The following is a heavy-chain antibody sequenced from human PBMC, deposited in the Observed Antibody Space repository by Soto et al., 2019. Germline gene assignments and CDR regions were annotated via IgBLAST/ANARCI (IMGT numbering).Heavy chain of an antibody. J-gene: IGHJ5*02. D-gene: IGHD3-9*01. CDR2: INWNGGNT. CDR3: ARSATGITIFTFDP. CDR1: GFTFDDYG. V-gene: IGHV3-20*04. Sequence: PGGSLRLSCAASGFTFDDYGMSWVRQAPGKGLEWVSGINWNGGNTGYADSVKGRFTISRDNAKNSLYLQMNSLRAEDTVVYYCARSATGITIFTFDPWGQGTLVTVSS.